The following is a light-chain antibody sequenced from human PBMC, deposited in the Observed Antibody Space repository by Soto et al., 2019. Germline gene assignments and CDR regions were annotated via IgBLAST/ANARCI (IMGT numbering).Light chain of an antibody. Sequence: IVMTQSPASLAVSLGERATINCKSSQSVLYSANDENYLAWYQQKPGQPPKLLIYWASTRESGVPDRFSGSGSRTDFTLTISSLQAEDVAVYYCQQYYTTPWAFGQGTKVDI. CDR3: QQYYTTPWA. V-gene: IGKV4-1*01. CDR1: QSVLYSANDENY. J-gene: IGKJ1*01. CDR2: WAS.